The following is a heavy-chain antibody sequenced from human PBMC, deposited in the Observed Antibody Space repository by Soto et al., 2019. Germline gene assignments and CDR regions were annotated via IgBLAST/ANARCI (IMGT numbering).Heavy chain of an antibody. CDR2: IIPFFGTV. V-gene: IGHV1-69*05. D-gene: IGHD5-12*01. Sequence: QVQLVQSGAEVKKPGSSVKVSCKASGGTFSNYPISWVRQAPGQGLEWMGGIIPFFGTVNYAQKFQGRVTITPEHTAXTAYMELSSLRSEDAAVYYCARGNHRWLQLWYFDLWGRGTLVTVSS. CDR1: GGTFSNYP. J-gene: IGHJ2*01. CDR3: ARGNHRWLQLWYFDL.